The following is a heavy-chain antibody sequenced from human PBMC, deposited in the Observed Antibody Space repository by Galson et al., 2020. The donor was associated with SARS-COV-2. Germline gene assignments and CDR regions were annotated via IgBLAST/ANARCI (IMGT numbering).Heavy chain of an antibody. D-gene: IGHD4-17*01. V-gene: IGHV4-31*03. CDR2: IYYSGST. CDR3: ARGDHDYGDYPYFDY. Sequence: SQTLSLTCTVSGGSISSGGYYWSWIRQHPGKGLEWIGYIYYSGSTYYNPSLKSRVTISVDTSKNQFSLKLSSVTAADTAVYYCARGDHDYGDYPYFDYWGQGTLVTVSS. J-gene: IGHJ4*02. CDR1: GGSISSGGYY.